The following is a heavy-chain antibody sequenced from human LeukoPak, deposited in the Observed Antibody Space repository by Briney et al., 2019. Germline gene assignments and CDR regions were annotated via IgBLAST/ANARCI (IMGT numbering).Heavy chain of an antibody. J-gene: IGHJ4*02. CDR3: AKDRQYGDYGGGDFFDS. Sequence: GGSLRLSCAASGFAFDDYAMHWVRQAPGKGLQWISSINWVGDTSSYADSVKGRFTVSRDNTEGSLYLQMDSLRSEDTALYYCAKDRQYGDYGGGDFFDSWGQGTLVTVSS. D-gene: IGHD4-17*01. CDR1: GFAFDDYA. V-gene: IGHV3-43D*03. CDR2: INWVGDTS.